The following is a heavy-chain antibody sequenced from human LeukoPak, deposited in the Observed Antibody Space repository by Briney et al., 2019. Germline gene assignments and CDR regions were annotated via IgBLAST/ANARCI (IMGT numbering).Heavy chain of an antibody. CDR2: VHHTGRT. V-gene: IGHV4-4*02. CDR1: GGSISDSFEHY. D-gene: IGHD3-22*01. CDR3: ARVKVVVITFWFDP. Sequence: SETLSLTCVVSGGSISDSFEHYWSWVRQPPGKGFEWIAEVHHTGRTIYSPSFARRVTISADTSKNQDSLKLTSVTAADTAVYHCARVKVVVITFWFDPWGQGTLVTVSS. J-gene: IGHJ5*02.